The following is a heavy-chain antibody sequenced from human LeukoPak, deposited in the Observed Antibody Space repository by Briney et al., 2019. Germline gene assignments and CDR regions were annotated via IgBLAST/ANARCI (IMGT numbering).Heavy chain of an antibody. D-gene: IGHD4-17*01. CDR2: ISGSDGNT. V-gene: IGHV3-23*01. Sequence: GGSLRLSCAASGFTFSKYAMSWVRQAPGKGLEWVSAISGSDGNTFYADSVKGRFTISRDNPKNTLSLQMNNLRAEDTALYYCVKDSSVPYGITDWGQGTLVTVS. CDR1: GFTFSKYA. J-gene: IGHJ4*02. CDR3: VKDSSVPYGITD.